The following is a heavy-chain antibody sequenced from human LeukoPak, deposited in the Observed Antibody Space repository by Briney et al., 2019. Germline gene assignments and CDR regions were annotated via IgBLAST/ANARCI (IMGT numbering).Heavy chain of an antibody. CDR3: ARRNAMDV. Sequence: GGSLRLSCAASGFTFSNYWMTWVRQAPGKGLEWVANINRDGSERYYVDSVKGRFTVSRDDAKSSLYLQMNSLRAEDTAVYYCARRNAMDVWGQGTTVIVFS. CDR2: INRDGSER. V-gene: IGHV3-7*03. J-gene: IGHJ6*02. CDR1: GFTFSNYW.